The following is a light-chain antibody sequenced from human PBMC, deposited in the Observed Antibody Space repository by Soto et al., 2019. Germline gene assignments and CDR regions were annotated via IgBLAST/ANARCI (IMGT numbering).Light chain of an antibody. CDR2: DAF. Sequence: RRKLSPATLSGSKVERVTXTCRASQNIRRRLAWFQQKPGIAPKLLIYDAFSLENDGPQRFGGRGSGTELTLSISIRQSDDFSTYYGPQYDSYWTFGQGA. V-gene: IGKV1-5*01. J-gene: IGKJ1*01. CDR1: QNIRRR. CDR3: PQYDSYWT.